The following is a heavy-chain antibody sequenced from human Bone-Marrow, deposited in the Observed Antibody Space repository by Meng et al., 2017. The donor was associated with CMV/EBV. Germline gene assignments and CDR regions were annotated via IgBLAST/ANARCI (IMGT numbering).Heavy chain of an antibody. CDR3: ARASGSYWYFDL. D-gene: IGHD1-26*01. CDR2: IRFDGSNK. J-gene: IGHJ2*01. CDR1: GFTFSSYA. Sequence: GGSLRLSCAASGFTFSSYAMHWVRQAPGKGLDWMAFIRFDGSNKYYADSVKGRFTISRDISKNSLYLQMNSLRAEDTAVYYCARASGSYWYFDLWGRGTLVTVSS. V-gene: IGHV3-30*02.